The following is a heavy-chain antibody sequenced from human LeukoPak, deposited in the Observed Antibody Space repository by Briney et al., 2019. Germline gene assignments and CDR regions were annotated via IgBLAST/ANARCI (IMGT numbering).Heavy chain of an antibody. CDR3: ARLHQVRYFDY. CDR1: GYTFTGDY. J-gene: IGHJ4*02. V-gene: IGHV1-2*06. CDR2: INPNSGGT. Sequence: ASVKVSCEAAGYTFTGDYMHWVRQAPGQGLEWMGRINPNSGGTNYAQKFQGRVTMTRDTSISTAYMELSRLRSDDTAVYYCARLHQVRYFDYWGQGTLVTVSS.